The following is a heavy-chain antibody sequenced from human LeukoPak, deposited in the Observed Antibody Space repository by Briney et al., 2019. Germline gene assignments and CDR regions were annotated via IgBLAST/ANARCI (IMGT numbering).Heavy chain of an antibody. Sequence: GGSLRLSCAASGFTFDDYTMHWVRQAPGKGLEWVSLISWDGGSTYYADSVKGRFTIPRDNSKNSLYLQMNSLRTKDTALYYCAKDMYSSGTGAGFDYWGQGTLVTVSS. D-gene: IGHD6-25*01. CDR2: ISWDGGST. CDR3: AKDMYSSGTGAGFDY. CDR1: GFTFDDYT. V-gene: IGHV3-43*01. J-gene: IGHJ4*02.